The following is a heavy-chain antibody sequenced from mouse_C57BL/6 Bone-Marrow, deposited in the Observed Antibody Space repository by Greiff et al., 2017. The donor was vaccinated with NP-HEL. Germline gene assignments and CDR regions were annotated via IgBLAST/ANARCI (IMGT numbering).Heavy chain of an antibody. CDR3: ARKGGYYPPGFAY. CDR1: GYTFTSYG. D-gene: IGHD2-3*01. CDR2: IYPRSGNT. J-gene: IGHJ3*01. V-gene: IGHV1-81*01. Sequence: QVQLKQSGAELARPGASVKLSCKASGYTFTSYGISWVKQRTGQGLEWIGEIYPRSGNTYYNEKFKGKATLTADKSSSTAYMELRSLTSEDSVVYFCARKGGYYPPGFAYWGQGTLVTVSA.